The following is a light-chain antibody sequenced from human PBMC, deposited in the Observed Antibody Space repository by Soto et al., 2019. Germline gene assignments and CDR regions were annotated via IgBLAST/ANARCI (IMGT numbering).Light chain of an antibody. CDR3: QPYNDWPT. J-gene: IGKJ1*01. Sequence: EIVMTRSPATLSVSLGERATLSCRASQSVRSNLAWYQLKPGQAPRLLIYGASTRATGIPARFSGIGSGTEFTLTISSLQSEDFAVYYCQPYNDWPTFGQGTKVDIK. CDR2: GAS. V-gene: IGKV3-15*01. CDR1: QSVRSN.